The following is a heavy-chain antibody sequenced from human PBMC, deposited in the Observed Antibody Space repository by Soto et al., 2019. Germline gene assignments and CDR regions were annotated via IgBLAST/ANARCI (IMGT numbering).Heavy chain of an antibody. V-gene: IGHV3-7*01. J-gene: IGHJ4*02. Sequence: GGSLRLSCAASGFTFSSYWMSWVRQAPGKGLEWVANIKQDGSEKYYVDSVKGRFTISRDNAKNSLYLQMNSLRAEDTAVYYCARDGGPDYDILTGPTTIFDYWGQGTLVTVSS. CDR2: IKQDGSEK. CDR3: ARDGGPDYDILTGPTTIFDY. D-gene: IGHD3-9*01. CDR1: GFTFSSYW.